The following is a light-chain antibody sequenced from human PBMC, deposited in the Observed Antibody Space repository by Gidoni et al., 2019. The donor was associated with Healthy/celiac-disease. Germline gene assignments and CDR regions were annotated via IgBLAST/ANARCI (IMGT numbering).Light chain of an antibody. V-gene: IGLV3-1*01. Sequence: SYELTQPPSGSVSPGQTASITCSGDKLGYKYACWCQQKPGQSPVLVIYQDYKRHSGIPERFSGSNSGNTATLTISGTQAMDEADYYCQAWDSSTVVFGGGTKLTVL. J-gene: IGLJ2*01. CDR3: QAWDSSTVV. CDR1: KLGYKY. CDR2: QDY.